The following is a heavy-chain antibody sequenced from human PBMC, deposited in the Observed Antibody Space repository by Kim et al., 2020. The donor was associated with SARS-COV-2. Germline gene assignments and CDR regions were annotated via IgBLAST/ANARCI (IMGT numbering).Heavy chain of an antibody. V-gene: IGHV3-53*01. CDR1: GFTVSSNY. CDR3: ARGGVTATKHAFDI. D-gene: IGHD2-21*02. J-gene: IGHJ3*02. CDR2: IYSGGST. Sequence: GGSLRLSCAASGFTVSSNYMSWVRQAPGKGLEWVSVIYSGGSTYYADSVKGRFTISRDNSKNTLYLQMNSLRAEDTAVYYCARGGVTATKHAFDIWGQGTMVTVSS.